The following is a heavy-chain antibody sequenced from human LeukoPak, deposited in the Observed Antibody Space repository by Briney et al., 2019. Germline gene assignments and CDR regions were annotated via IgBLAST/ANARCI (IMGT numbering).Heavy chain of an antibody. J-gene: IGHJ4*02. CDR3: ARDLGDYYDSSGYYRSWSV. CDR2: INPNSGGT. CDR1: GYTFTGYY. D-gene: IGHD3-22*01. Sequence: PGGSVKVSCKASGYTFTGYYMHWVRQAPGQGLEWMGWINPNSGGTNYAQKLQGRVTMTTDTSTSTAYMELRSLRSDDTAVYYCARDLGDYYDSSGYYRSWSVWGQGTLVTVSS. V-gene: IGHV1-2*02.